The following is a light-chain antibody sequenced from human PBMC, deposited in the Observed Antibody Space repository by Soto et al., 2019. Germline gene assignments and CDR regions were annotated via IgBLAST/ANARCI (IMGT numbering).Light chain of an antibody. CDR1: QSVSSSS. CDR3: QRYGSSPLIT. J-gene: IGKJ5*01. Sequence: ETVLTQSPGTLSLSPGERATLSCRASQSVSSSSLAWYQQRPGQAPRLLIYGTSSRATGIPDRFSGSGSGTDFTLTISRLEPDDFAVYFCQRYGSSPLITFGQGTRLEI. V-gene: IGKV3-20*01. CDR2: GTS.